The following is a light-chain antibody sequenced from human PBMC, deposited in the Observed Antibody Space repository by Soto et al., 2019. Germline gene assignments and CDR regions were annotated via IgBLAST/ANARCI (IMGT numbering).Light chain of an antibody. J-gene: IGKJ2*01. V-gene: IGKV1-33*01. Sequence: DIQMTQSPSSLSASLGDRVTITCRASQDISTYLNWYQHKPGKAPNLLIYTVPNLETGVPSRFSGSRSWTVFTLTISALQPEDIATYYCQQYNCLPYTFGKGTRLEIE. CDR1: QDISTY. CDR3: QQYNCLPYT. CDR2: TVP.